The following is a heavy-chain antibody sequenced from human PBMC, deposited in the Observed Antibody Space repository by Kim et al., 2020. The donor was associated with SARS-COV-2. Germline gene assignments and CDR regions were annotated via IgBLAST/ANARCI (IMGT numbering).Heavy chain of an antibody. CDR1: GFILSNYG. J-gene: IGHJ6*02. CDR3: AKEDGERGDYYLGMDV. CDR2: IWYDGDTE. Sequence: GGSLRLSCATSGFILSNYGMHWVRQAPGKGLEWVALIWYDGDTEYYADSVKGRFTISRDIFKNTLYLQMDSLRAEDTAVYYCAKEDGERGDYYLGMDVWGQGTTVTVSS. V-gene: IGHV3-33*06. D-gene: IGHD3-10*01.